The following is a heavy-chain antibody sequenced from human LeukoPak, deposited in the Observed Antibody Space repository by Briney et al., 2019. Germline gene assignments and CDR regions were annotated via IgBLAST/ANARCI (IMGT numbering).Heavy chain of an antibody. J-gene: IGHJ6*02. CDR3: ARLGVFEYYYYGMDV. D-gene: IGHD3-16*01. V-gene: IGHV4-59*08. CDR2: IYYSGST. CDR1: RDSISSYY. Sequence: PSETLSLTCTVSRDSISSYYWGWIRQPPGNGLECIGNIYYSGSTNYNPSLKSRVTISVDTSRNQFSLKLSSVTAADTAVYYCARLGVFEYYYYGMDVWGPGTTVTVSS.